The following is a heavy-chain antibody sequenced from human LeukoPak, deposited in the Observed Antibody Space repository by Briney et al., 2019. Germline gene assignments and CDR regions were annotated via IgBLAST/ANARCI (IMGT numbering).Heavy chain of an antibody. Sequence: PSQTLSLTCTVSGGSISGGSYYWSWIRQPAGKGLEWIGRIYTSGSTNYNPSLKSRVTISVDTSKNQFSLKLSSVTAADTAVYYCARGQAWPLLGRYYFDYWGQGTLVTVSS. D-gene: IGHD2-21*01. J-gene: IGHJ4*02. CDR2: IYTSGST. CDR1: GGSISGGSYY. CDR3: ARGQAWPLLGRYYFDY. V-gene: IGHV4-61*02.